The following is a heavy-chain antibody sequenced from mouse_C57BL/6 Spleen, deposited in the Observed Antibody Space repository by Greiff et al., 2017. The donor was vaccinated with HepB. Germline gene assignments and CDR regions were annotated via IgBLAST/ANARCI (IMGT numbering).Heavy chain of an antibody. CDR3: TTRDYYGSRTGFAY. V-gene: IGHV14-4*01. D-gene: IGHD1-1*01. Sequence: VQLQQSGAELVRPGASVKLSCTASGFNIKDDYMHWVKQRPEQGLEWIGWIDPENGDTEYASKFQGKATITADTSSNTAYLQLSSLTSEDTAVYYCTTRDYYGSRTGFAYWGQGTLVTVSA. J-gene: IGHJ3*01. CDR2: IDPENGDT. CDR1: GFNIKDDY.